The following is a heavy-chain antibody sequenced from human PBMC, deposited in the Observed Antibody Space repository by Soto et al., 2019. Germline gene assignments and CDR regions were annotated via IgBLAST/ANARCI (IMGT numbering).Heavy chain of an antibody. CDR3: ARHDWAKPFDY. J-gene: IGHJ4*02. D-gene: IGHD3-9*01. Sequence: WIRQPPGKGLEWIGSIYYSGSTYYNPSLKSRVTISVDTSKNQFSLKLSSVTAADTAVYYCARHDWAKPFDYWGQGTLVTVSS. CDR2: IYYSGST. V-gene: IGHV4-39*01.